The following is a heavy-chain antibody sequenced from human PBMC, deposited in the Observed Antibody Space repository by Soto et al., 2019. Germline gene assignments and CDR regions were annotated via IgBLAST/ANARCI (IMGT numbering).Heavy chain of an antibody. CDR3: ARVSSSIVVVPDYGMDV. CDR2: ISGKNGNT. V-gene: IGHV1-18*04. J-gene: IGHJ6*02. Sequence: QVQLVQSGVEVKKPGASVKVSCKASGYTFISHGISWVRQAPGQGLEWMGWISGKNGNTNYAQKLQGRVTLTTETSTSTAYMELRSLSSDDTAVYYCARVSSSIVVVPDYGMDVWGQGTTVTVSS. D-gene: IGHD2-15*01. CDR1: GYTFISHG.